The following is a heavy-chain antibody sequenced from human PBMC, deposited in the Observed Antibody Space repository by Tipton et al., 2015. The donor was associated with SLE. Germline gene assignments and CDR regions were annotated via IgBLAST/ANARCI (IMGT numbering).Heavy chain of an antibody. V-gene: IGHV4-39*07. J-gene: IGHJ3*02. CDR1: GGSISSSSYY. Sequence: TLSLTCTVSGGSISSSSYYWGWIRQPPGKGPEWIGSIYYSGSTYYNPSLKSRVTISVDTSKNQFSLKLSSVTAADTAVYYCARPNRGGAFDIWGQGTMVTVSS. CDR3: ARPNRGGAFDI. D-gene: IGHD2/OR15-2a*01. CDR2: IYYSGST.